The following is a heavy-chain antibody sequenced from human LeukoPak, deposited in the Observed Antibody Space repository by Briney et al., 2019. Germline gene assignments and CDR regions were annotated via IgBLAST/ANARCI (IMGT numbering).Heavy chain of an antibody. CDR1: GFTFSNYN. D-gene: IGHD6-19*01. J-gene: IGHJ4*02. CDR2: ISSSSRTI. Sequence: GGSLRLSCAASGFTFSNYNMNWVRQAPGKGLEWVSYISSSSRTIYYADSVKGRFTISRDNAKNSLYLQMSSLRTEDTAMYYCTTSPVPGIDYWGQGIQVTVSS. CDR3: TTSPVPGIDY. V-gene: IGHV3-48*01.